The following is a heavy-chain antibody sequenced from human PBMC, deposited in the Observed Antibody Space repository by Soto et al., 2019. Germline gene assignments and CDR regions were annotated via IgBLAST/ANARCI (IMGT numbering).Heavy chain of an antibody. J-gene: IGHJ4*02. CDR3: ARAVYDFWSGYLDY. CDR1: GGTFSSYA. CDR2: IIPNFGTA. D-gene: IGHD3-3*01. Sequence: SVKVSCKASGGTFSSYAISWVRQAPGQGLEWMGGIIPNFGTANYAQKLQGRVTITTDTSTSTAYMELRSLRSDDTAVYYCARAVYDFWSGYLDYWGQGTLVTVSS. V-gene: IGHV1-69*05.